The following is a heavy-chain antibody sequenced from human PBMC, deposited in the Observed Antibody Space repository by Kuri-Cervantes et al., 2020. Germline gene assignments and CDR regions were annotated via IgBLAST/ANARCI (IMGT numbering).Heavy chain of an antibody. D-gene: IGHD6-13*01. Sequence: GGSLRLSCAASGFTFSSYAMHWVRQAPGKGLEWVAVISYDGSNKYYADSVKGRFTISRDNSKNTLYLQMNSLRAEDTAVYYCAKVLEQQLVLDYWGQGTLVTVSS. CDR3: AKVLEQQLVLDY. V-gene: IGHV3-30-3*01. CDR1: GFTFSSYA. CDR2: ISYDGSNK. J-gene: IGHJ4*02.